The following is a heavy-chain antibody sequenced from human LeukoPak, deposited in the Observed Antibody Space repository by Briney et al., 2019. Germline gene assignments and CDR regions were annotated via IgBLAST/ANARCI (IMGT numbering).Heavy chain of an antibody. D-gene: IGHD3-22*01. V-gene: IGHV4-30-4*01. Sequence: SETLSLTCTVSGGSISSGDYYWSWVRQPPGKGLEWIAYMYYSGSTYYNPSLKSRVTMSADTSKNQLSLKLSSVTAADTAVYYCARPYYYDSRIDPWGQGSLVTVSS. J-gene: IGHJ5*02. CDR3: ARPYYYDSRIDP. CDR1: GGSISSGDYY. CDR2: MYYSGST.